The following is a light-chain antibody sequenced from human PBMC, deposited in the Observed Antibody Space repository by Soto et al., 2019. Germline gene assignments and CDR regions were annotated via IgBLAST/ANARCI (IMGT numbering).Light chain of an antibody. Sequence: QSALTQPPSASGSPGQSVTISCTGTSSDVGGYNYVSWYQQHPGKAPKLMIYEVSKRPSGVPDRFSGSKSGNKASLTVSGLLAEDEADYYCSSFAGSNNLVVFGGGTQLTVL. CDR2: EVS. V-gene: IGLV2-8*01. CDR3: SSFAGSNNLVV. CDR1: SSDVGGYNY. J-gene: IGLJ2*01.